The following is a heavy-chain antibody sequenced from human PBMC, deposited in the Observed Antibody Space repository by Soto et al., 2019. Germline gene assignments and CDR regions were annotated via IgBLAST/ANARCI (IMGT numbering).Heavy chain of an antibody. CDR1: GYSFISYG. CDR3: ATDYMRGVDY. D-gene: IGHD3-10*01. V-gene: IGHV1-3*01. CDR2: INGGDGNT. J-gene: IGHJ4*02. Sequence: GASVKVSCKASGYSFISYGIHWVRQAPGQRLEWMGWINGGDGNTNYSQRFQGRVTLIRDTSAGTSYMELSSLRSEDTAVYYCATDYMRGVDYWGQGTLVTVSS.